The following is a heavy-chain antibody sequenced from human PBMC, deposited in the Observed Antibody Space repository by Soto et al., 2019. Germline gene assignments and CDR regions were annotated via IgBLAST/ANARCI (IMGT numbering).Heavy chain of an antibody. V-gene: IGHV4-39*01. Sequence: SETLSLTCTVSGGSISSSSYYWGWIRQPPGKGLEWIGSIYYSGSTYYNPSLKSRVTISVDTSKNQFSLKLSSVTAADTAVYYCARHPLYGDYRSFDYWGQGTLVTVSS. J-gene: IGHJ4*02. CDR2: IYYSGST. CDR3: ARHPLYGDYRSFDY. CDR1: GGSISSSSYY. D-gene: IGHD4-17*01.